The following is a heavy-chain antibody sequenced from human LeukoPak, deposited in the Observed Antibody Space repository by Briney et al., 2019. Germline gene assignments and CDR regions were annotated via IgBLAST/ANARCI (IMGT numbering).Heavy chain of an antibody. CDR3: ARRPAYCGGDCFFSDY. D-gene: IGHD2-21*02. CDR1: GFIFSSFW. CDR2: ISGDGTTT. V-gene: IGHV3-74*01. Sequence: GGSLRLSCAASGFIFSSFWMHWVRQAPGKGLVWVSRISGDGTTTTYADSVKGRFTISRDNAKNTLYLQLNSLRAEDTAVYYCARRPAYCGGDCFFSDYWGQGTLVTVSS. J-gene: IGHJ4*02.